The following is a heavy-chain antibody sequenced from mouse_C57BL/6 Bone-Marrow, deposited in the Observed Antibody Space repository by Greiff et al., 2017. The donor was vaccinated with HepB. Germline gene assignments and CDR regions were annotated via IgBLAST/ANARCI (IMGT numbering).Heavy chain of an antibody. CDR2: SRNKANDYTT. CDR3: ARDADGYYFAY. D-gene: IGHD2-3*01. J-gene: IGHJ3*01. V-gene: IGHV7-1*01. CDR1: GFTFSDFY. Sequence: EVMLVESGGGLVQSGRSLRLSCSTSGFTFSDFYMEWVRQAPGKGLEWIAASRNKANDYTTEYSASVKGRFIVSRDTSQSILYLQMNALRAEDTAIYYCARDADGYYFAYWGQGTLVTVSA.